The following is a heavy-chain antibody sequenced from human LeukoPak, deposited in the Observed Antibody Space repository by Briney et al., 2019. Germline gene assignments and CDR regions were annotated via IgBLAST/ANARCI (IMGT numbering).Heavy chain of an antibody. CDR3: ARGLRYYDSSGYYYILRPMYYFDY. V-gene: IGHV4-34*01. Sequence: PSETLSLTCAVYGGSFSGYYWSWIRQPPGKGLEWIGEINHSGSTNYNPSLKSRVTISEDTSKNQFSLKLSSVTAADTAVYYCARGLRYYDSSGYYYILRPMYYFDYWGQGTLVTVSS. D-gene: IGHD3-22*01. CDR1: GGSFSGYY. J-gene: IGHJ4*02. CDR2: INHSGST.